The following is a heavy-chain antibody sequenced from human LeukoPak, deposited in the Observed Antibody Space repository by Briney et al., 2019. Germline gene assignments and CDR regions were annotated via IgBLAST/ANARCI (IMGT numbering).Heavy chain of an antibody. CDR3: ARGLLLDSYGHISFDY. V-gene: IGHV1-69*13. Sequence: GASVKVSCKASGGTFTSYAISWVRHAPGHGLEWMGGIIPIFGTANYAQKFQGRVTITADESTSTAYMELSSLRSEDTAVYYCARGLLLDSYGHISFDYWGQGTLVTVSS. J-gene: IGHJ4*02. CDR2: IIPIFGTA. CDR1: GGTFTSYA. D-gene: IGHD5-18*01.